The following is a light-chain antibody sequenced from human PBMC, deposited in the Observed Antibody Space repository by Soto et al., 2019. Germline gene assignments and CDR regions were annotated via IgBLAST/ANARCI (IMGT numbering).Light chain of an antibody. Sequence: QSVLTRPASVSGSPGQAITISCSGTSSDVGAFNYVSWYQQHPGKAPKLMIYDVSNRPSGVSNRFSGSKSGNTASLTISGLRAEDEADYYCNSYTSNNTYVFGTGTKV. CDR2: DVS. CDR3: NSYTSNNTYV. CDR1: SSDVGAFNY. J-gene: IGLJ1*01. V-gene: IGLV2-14*03.